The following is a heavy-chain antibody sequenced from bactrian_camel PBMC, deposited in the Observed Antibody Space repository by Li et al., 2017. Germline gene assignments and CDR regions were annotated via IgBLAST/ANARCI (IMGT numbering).Heavy chain of an antibody. J-gene: IGHJ6*01. CDR2: IDSDGRM. CDR3: AADPSWEAVASRVPRFGS. Sequence: HVQLVESGGGSVQTGGPLRFSCAASEFFENSDCMGWYRQAPGKEREAVAGIDSDGRMLYEDPAKDRFTITKDIAKDTLYLQLSSLKPGDTAMYYCAADPSWEAVASRVPRFGSRGRGTQVTVS. D-gene: IGHD6*01. CDR1: EFFENSDC. V-gene: IGHV3S53*01.